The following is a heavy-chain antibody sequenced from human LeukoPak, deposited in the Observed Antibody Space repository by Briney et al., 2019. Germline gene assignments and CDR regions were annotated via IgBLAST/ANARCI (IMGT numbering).Heavy chain of an antibody. J-gene: IGHJ4*02. CDR2: ISSSSSYI. D-gene: IGHD4-17*01. V-gene: IGHV3-21*01. Sequence: PGGSLRLFCAASGFTFSSYSMNWVRQAPGKGLEWVSSISSSSSYIYYADSVKGRFTISRDNAKNSLYLQMNSLRAEDTAVYYCARVTDYGDYVMSYWGQGTLVTVSS. CDR3: ARVTDYGDYVMSY. CDR1: GFTFSSYS.